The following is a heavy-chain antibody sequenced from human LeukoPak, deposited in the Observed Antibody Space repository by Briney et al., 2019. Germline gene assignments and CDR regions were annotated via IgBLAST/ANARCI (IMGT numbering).Heavy chain of an antibody. Sequence: GGSLRLSCAASGFTFSSYWMSWVRQAPGKGLEWVANIKRDGSEKYYVDSVKGRFTISRDNAKNSLFLQMNSLRAEDTAVYYRASSDGYNAKWGQGTLVTVSS. CDR1: GFTFSSYW. J-gene: IGHJ4*02. V-gene: IGHV3-7*03. D-gene: IGHD5-24*01. CDR3: ASSDGYNAK. CDR2: IKRDGSEK.